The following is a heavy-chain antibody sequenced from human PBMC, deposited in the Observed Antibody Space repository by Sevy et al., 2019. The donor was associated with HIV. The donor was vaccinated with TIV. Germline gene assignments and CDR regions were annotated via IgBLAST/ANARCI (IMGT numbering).Heavy chain of an antibody. D-gene: IGHD5-12*01. J-gene: IGHJ4*02. V-gene: IGHV1-18*01. Sequence: ASVKVSCKASGYTFTSYGISWVRQAPGQGLEWMGWISAYNGNTNYAQKLQGRVTMATDTSTSTAYMELRSLRSDDTAVYYCARDAVAVVANDYWGQGTLVTVSS. CDR1: GYTFTSYG. CDR3: ARDAVAVVANDY. CDR2: ISAYNGNT.